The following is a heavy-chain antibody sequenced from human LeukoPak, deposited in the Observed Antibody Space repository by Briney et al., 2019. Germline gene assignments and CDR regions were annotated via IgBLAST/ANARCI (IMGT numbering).Heavy chain of an antibody. CDR3: ARDSTMVRGVRAFDY. J-gene: IGHJ4*02. CDR1: GYTFTSYA. CDR2: INAGNGNT. D-gene: IGHD3-10*01. Sequence: ASVKVSCKASGYTFTSYAMHWVRQAPGQRLEWMGWINAGNGNTKYSQKFQGRVTITRDTSASTAYMELSSLRSEDTAVYYCARDSTMVRGVRAFDYWGQGTLVPVSS. V-gene: IGHV1-3*01.